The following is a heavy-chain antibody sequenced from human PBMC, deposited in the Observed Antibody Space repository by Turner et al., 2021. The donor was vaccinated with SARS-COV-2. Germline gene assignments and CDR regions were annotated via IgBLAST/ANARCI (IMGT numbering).Heavy chain of an antibody. D-gene: IGHD2-2*01. J-gene: IGHJ6*02. V-gene: IGHV3-53*02. CDR3: ARGGEFQLLHYYGMDV. CDR1: GFTVSSNY. CDR2: ISSGGNT. Sequence: EVQLVETGGGFIQPGGSLRLSCAASGFTVSSNYMSWVRQAPGKGLEWVSVISSGGNTYYADSVKGRFTISRDNSKNTLYLQMNSLRAEDTAVYYCARGGEFQLLHYYGMDVWGQGTTVTVSS.